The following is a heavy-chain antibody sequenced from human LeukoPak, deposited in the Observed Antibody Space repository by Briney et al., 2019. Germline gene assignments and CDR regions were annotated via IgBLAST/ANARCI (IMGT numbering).Heavy chain of an antibody. Sequence: PGESLRLSCAASGFTFSTYWMSRVLQAPGKGLEWVANIKQDGSDIYYVDSVKGRFTISRDNAKNSLYLQMSSLRAEDTAVYYCTRGGRLHPQSPYWGQGTLVTVSS. CDR3: TRGGRLHPQSPY. D-gene: IGHD3-16*01. J-gene: IGHJ4*02. CDR1: GFTFSTYW. CDR2: IKQDGSDI. V-gene: IGHV3-7*01.